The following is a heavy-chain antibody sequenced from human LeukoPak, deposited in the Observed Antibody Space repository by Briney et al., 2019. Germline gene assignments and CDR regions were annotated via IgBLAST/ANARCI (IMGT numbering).Heavy chain of an antibody. CDR3: ARTYYDFWSGTRDYFDY. D-gene: IGHD3-3*01. Sequence: ASVKVSCKASGYTFTSYGISWVRQAPGQGLEWMGWISAYNGNTNYAQKLQGRVTMTTDTSTSTAYMELRSLRSDDTAVYYCARTYYDFWSGTRDYFDYWGQGTLVTVSS. V-gene: IGHV1-18*01. J-gene: IGHJ4*02. CDR1: GYTFTSYG. CDR2: ISAYNGNT.